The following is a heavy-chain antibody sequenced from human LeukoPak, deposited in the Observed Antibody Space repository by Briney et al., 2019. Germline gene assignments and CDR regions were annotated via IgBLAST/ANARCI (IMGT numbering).Heavy chain of an antibody. D-gene: IGHD1-26*01. V-gene: IGHV3-23*01. CDR2: ISGSGGST. CDR1: GFTFSSYA. J-gene: IGHJ4*02. CDR3: AKDSYSGSYYDY. Sequence: GGSLRLSCTASGFTFSSYAMTWVRQAPGKGLEWVSGISGSGGSTYYADSVKGRFTISRDNSRNALYLQMNSLRAEDTAVYYCAKDSYSGSYYDYWGQGTLVTVSS.